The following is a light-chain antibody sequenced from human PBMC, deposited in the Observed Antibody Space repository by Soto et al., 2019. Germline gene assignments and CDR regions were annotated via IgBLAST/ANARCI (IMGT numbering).Light chain of an antibody. J-gene: IGKJ1*01. CDR3: QQYGSSPTWT. V-gene: IGKV3-20*01. CDR2: GAS. Sequence: EIVLTQSPGTLSLSPGERATLSCRASQSVSSSYLAWYQQKPGQAPRLLIYGASSRATGIPDRFSGSGSGTDFTLTISRLEPDDFAVSYCQQYGSSPTWTFGQGTKVEIK. CDR1: QSVSSSY.